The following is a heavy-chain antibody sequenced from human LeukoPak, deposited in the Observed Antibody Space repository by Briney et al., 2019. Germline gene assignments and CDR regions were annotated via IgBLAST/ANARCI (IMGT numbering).Heavy chain of an antibody. CDR3: ARANVDFVRAAAGNRGFDY. Sequence: PSETLSLTCTVSGGSISSYYWSWIRQPPGKGLEWIGYIYYSGSTNYNPSLKSRVTISVDTSKNQFSLKLSSVTAADTTVYYCARANVDFVRAAAGNRGFDYWGQGTLVTVSS. V-gene: IGHV4-59*01. CDR2: IYYSGST. CDR1: GGSISSYY. D-gene: IGHD6-13*01. J-gene: IGHJ4*02.